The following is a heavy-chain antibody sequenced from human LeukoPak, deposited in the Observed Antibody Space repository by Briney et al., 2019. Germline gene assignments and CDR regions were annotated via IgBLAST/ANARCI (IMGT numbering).Heavy chain of an antibody. V-gene: IGHV1-69*13. CDR2: IIPIFGTA. CDR3: ARDLHELRFLEWLLPGDY. D-gene: IGHD3-3*01. Sequence: GASVKVSCKASGGTFSSYAISWVRQAPGQGLEWMGGIIPIFGTANYAQEFQGRVTITADESTSTAYMELSSLRSEDTAVYYCARDLHELRFLEWLLPGDYWGQGTLVTVSS. J-gene: IGHJ4*02. CDR1: GGTFSSYA.